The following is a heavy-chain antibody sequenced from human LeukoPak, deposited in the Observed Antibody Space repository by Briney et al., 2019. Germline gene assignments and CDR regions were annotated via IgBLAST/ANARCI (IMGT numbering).Heavy chain of an antibody. V-gene: IGHV3-23*01. CDR1: GFTMSNNA. CDR3: AKDRTGMTGADWFDP. J-gene: IGHJ5*02. Sequence: GGSLRLSCAASGFTMSNNAMSWVRQAPGKGLEWVSAINGGNSDTNYAESVKGRFTISRDNSRNTLSLQMNSLRADDTAVYYCAKDRTGMTGADWFDPWGQGTLVTVSS. CDR2: INGGNSDT. D-gene: IGHD1-1*01.